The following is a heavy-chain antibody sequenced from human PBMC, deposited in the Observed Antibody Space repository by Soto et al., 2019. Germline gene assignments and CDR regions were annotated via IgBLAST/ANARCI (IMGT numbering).Heavy chain of an antibody. CDR1: GFTFSYYW. CDR3: VKDGGXCSSSTCYAPRNHYFDS. Sequence: PGGSLRLSCEASGFTFSYYWMSWVRQAPGKGPERVANIKFDGSEKQYVDSVRGRFTISRDNSRSSLSLQMNSLRAGDTAVYYCVKDGGXCSSSTCYAPRNHYFDSWGQGTLVTVSS. J-gene: IGHJ4*02. D-gene: IGHD2-2*01. CDR2: IKFDGSEK. V-gene: IGHV3-7*03.